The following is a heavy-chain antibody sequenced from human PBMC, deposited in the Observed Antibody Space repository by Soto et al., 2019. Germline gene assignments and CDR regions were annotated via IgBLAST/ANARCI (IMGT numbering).Heavy chain of an antibody. CDR3: ARGGSLDYYGSGSHFDY. CDR1: GYTFTCYY. CDR2: INPNSGGT. Sequence: ASVKVSCKASGYTFTCYYMHWVRQAPGQGLEWMGWINPNSGGTNYAQKFQGWVTMTRDTSISTAYMELSRLRSDDTAVYYCARGGSLDYYGSGSHFDYWGQGNLVTVSS. D-gene: IGHD3-10*01. J-gene: IGHJ4*02. V-gene: IGHV1-2*04.